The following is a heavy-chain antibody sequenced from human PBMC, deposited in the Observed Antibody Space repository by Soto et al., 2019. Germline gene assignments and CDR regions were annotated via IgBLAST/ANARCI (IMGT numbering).Heavy chain of an antibody. CDR2: IYYSGNT. J-gene: IGHJ5*02. CDR3: ARAAGHFDTNWFDP. CDR1: GGSIRSGDNY. D-gene: IGHD3-9*01. Sequence: PSETLSLTCTVSGGSIRSGDNYWSWIRQTPGKGLEWIGYIYYSGNTNYNPSLKSRVTISVDTSKNQFSLKLSSVTAADTAVYYCARAAGHFDTNWFDPWGQGTLVTVS. V-gene: IGHV4-61*08.